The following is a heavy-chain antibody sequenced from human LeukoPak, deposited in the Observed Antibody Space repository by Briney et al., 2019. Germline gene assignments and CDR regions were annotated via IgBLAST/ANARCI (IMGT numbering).Heavy chain of an antibody. V-gene: IGHV4-38-2*02. Sequence: SETLSLTCTVSGYSISSGYYWGWIRQPPGKGLEWIGSIYHSGSTYYNPSLESRVTISVDTSKNQFSLRLSSVTAADTAVYYCARVTGYVMEDYFDYWGQGTLVTVSS. CDR3: ARVTGYVMEDYFDY. J-gene: IGHJ4*02. D-gene: IGHD6-13*01. CDR1: GYSISSGYY. CDR2: IYHSGST.